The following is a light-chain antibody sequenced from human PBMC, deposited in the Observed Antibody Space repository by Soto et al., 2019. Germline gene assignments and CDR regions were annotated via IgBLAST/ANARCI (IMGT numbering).Light chain of an antibody. CDR2: DAF. CDR1: QTITNYF. J-gene: IGKJ1*01. Sequence: EIVLTQSPATLSLSPGERATLSCGASQTITNYFLAWYQQKPGLAPRLLIYDAFSRATGIPDRFSGSGSGTDFTLTISGLEPEDFGVYYCQQYVRAPATFGQGTKVEIK. CDR3: QQYVRAPAT. V-gene: IGKV3D-20*01.